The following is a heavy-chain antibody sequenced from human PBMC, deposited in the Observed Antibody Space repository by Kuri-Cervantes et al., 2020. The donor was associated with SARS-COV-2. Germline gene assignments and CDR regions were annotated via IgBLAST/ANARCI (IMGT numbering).Heavy chain of an antibody. V-gene: IGHV4-59*01. Sequence: SETLSLTCTVSGGSISSYYWSWIRQPPGKGLEWIGYIYYSGSTNYNPSLKSRVTISVDTSKNQFSLKLSSVTAADTAVYYCARAVTSIFGVLTNWFGPWGQGTLVTVSS. CDR3: ARAVTSIFGVLTNWFGP. D-gene: IGHD3-3*01. CDR2: IYYSGST. CDR1: GGSISSYY. J-gene: IGHJ5*02.